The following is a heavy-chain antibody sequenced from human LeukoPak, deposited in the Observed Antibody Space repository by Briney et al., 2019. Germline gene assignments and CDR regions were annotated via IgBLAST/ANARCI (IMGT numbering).Heavy chain of an antibody. CDR2: INQDGSEK. J-gene: IGHJ4*02. CDR1: GFTFSNSW. CDR3: GRWGD. V-gene: IGHV3-7*05. D-gene: IGHD3-16*01. Sequence: PGGSLRLSCAASGFTFSNSWMGWVRQAPGKGLEWVANINQDGSEKYFVDSVKGRFTISRDNAKNSLYLQMNNLRAEDTAFYYCGRWGDWGQGTLVTVSS.